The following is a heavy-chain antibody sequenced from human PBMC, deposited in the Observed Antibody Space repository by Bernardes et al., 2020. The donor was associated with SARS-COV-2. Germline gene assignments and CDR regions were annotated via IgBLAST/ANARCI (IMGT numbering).Heavy chain of an antibody. CDR1: GGSISSYY. J-gene: IGHJ3*02. CDR3: ARDGRSGIFGVVITDAFDI. V-gene: IGHV4-59*01. CDR2: IYYSGST. D-gene: IGHD3-3*01. Sequence: TLSLTCTVSGGSISSYYWSWIRQPPGKGLEWIGYIYYSGSTNYNPSLKSRVTISVDTSKNQFSLKLSSVTAADTAVYYCARDGRSGIFGVVITDAFDIWGQGTMVTVSS.